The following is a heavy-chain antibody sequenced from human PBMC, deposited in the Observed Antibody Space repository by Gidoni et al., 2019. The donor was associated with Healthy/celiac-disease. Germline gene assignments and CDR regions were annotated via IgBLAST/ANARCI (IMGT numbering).Heavy chain of an antibody. Sequence: QVQLVQSGAEVKKPGASVKVSCKASGYTFTSYAMHWVRQAPGQRLEWMGWINAGNGNTKYSQKFQGRVTITRDTSASTAYMELSSLRSEDTAVYYCARDRSAGSSSAPWFDPWGQGTLVTVSS. CDR1: GYTFTSYA. CDR2: INAGNGNT. D-gene: IGHD6-6*01. CDR3: ARDRSAGSSSAPWFDP. J-gene: IGHJ5*02. V-gene: IGHV1-3*01.